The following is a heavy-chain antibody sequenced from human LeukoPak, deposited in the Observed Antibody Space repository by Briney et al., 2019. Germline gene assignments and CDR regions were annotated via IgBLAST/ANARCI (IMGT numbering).Heavy chain of an antibody. Sequence: SEALSLTCTVSDASISSSSYYWGWIRQPPGRWLEWIGSIYYIGNTYYNPSLKSRVTISIDTSKNQFSLKLTSLTAADTAVYYCARQGSGSFLVYWGQGTLVTVSS. CDR3: ARQGSGSFLVY. CDR1: DASISSSSYY. J-gene: IGHJ4*02. CDR2: IYYIGNT. V-gene: IGHV4-39*01. D-gene: IGHD3-10*01.